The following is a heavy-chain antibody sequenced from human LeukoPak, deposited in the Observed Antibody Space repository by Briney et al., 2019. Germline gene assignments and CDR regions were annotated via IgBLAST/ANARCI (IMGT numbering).Heavy chain of an antibody. CDR3: ARGADHDFWRGDWFDP. Sequence: ASVKVSCTASGYTFISYDINWVRQATGQGLEWMGWMNPNSGNTGYAQKFQGRVTMTRNTSISTAYMELSSLRSEDTAVYYCARGADHDFWRGDWFDPWGQGTLVTVSS. D-gene: IGHD3-3*01. V-gene: IGHV1-8*01. J-gene: IGHJ5*02. CDR2: MNPNSGNT. CDR1: GYTFISYD.